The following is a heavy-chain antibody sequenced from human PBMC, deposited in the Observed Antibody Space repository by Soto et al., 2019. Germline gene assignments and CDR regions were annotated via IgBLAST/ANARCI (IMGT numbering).Heavy chain of an antibody. CDR1: GYTFTSYG. CDR3: ARDRRGVQGERPGGGDY. Sequence: QVQLVQSGAEVKKPGASVKVSCKASGYTFTSYGISWVRQAPGQGLEWMGWISAYNGNTNYAQKLQGRVTMTTDTCTSTADMELRSVRSDGPAVYYCARDRRGVQGERPGGGDYWGQGTLVTVSS. CDR2: ISAYNGNT. J-gene: IGHJ4*02. V-gene: IGHV1-18*01. D-gene: IGHD1-1*01.